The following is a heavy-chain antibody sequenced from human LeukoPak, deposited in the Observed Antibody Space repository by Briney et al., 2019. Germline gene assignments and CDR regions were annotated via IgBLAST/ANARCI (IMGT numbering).Heavy chain of an antibody. D-gene: IGHD2-21*02. J-gene: IGHJ3*02. CDR1: GFTFSLYG. V-gene: IGHV3-30*02. Sequence: GGSLRLSCVASGFTFSLYGMHWVRQAPGRWLELVSYISFDGSSQYYADSLEGRFTISRDNSKNTRYLQMSSLRAAATAVYYSAKEKTASTKCFDIWGQGTVVTVSS. CDR3: AKEKTASTKCFDI. CDR2: ISFDGSSQ.